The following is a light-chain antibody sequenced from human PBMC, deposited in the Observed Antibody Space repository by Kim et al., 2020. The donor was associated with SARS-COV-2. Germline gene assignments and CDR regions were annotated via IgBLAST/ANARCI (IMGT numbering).Light chain of an antibody. Sequence: PGQTARITCSGDALPKQYAYWYQQKPGQAPVLVIYKDSERPSGIPERFSGSSSGTTVTLTISGVQAEDEADYYCQSADSSGTYVVFGGGTQRTVL. CDR3: QSADSSGTYVV. J-gene: IGLJ2*01. CDR2: KDS. V-gene: IGLV3-25*03. CDR1: ALPKQY.